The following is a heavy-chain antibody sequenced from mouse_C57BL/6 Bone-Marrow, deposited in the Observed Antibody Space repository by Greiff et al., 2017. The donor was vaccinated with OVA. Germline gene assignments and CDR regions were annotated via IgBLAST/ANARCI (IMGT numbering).Heavy chain of an antibody. D-gene: IGHD2-3*01. CDR2: IYPGGGYT. J-gene: IGHJ2*01. Sequence: VQLQQSGAELVRPGTSVKMSCKASGYTFTSYWIGWAKQRPGHGLEWIGDIYPGGGYTNYNEKFKGKATLTADKSSSTAYMQFSSLTSEDSAIYYCARRWLLGDYFDYWGQGTTLTVSS. V-gene: IGHV1-63*01. CDR3: ARRWLLGDYFDY. CDR1: GYTFTSYW.